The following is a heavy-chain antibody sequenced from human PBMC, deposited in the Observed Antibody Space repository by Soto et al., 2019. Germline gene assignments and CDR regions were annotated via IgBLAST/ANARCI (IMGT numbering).Heavy chain of an antibody. J-gene: IGHJ5*02. CDR2: INAGNGNT. CDR3: ARGVGSGTYYNQYNWFDP. CDR1: GYTFTSYA. V-gene: IGHV1-3*01. Sequence: ASVKVSCKASGYTFTSYAMHWVRQAPGQRLEWMGWINAGNGNTKYSQKFQGRVTITRDTSASTAYMELSSLRSEDTAVYYCARGVGSGTYYNQYNWFDPWGQGTLVTVPQ. D-gene: IGHD3-10*01.